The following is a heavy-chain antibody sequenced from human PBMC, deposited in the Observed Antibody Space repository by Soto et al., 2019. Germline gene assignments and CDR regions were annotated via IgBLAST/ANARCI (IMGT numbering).Heavy chain of an antibody. CDR3: ASLAPWSTLDYYYYMYV. D-gene: IGHD2-8*02. J-gene: IGHJ6*03. Sequence: PGESLKISCKGSGYSFTSYWIGWVRQMPGKGLEWMGIIYPADSHTRYSPSFQGQVTISADKSIYTAYLQWSSLKASDTAMYYCASLAPWSTLDYYYYMYVWGQGTTVPVSS. CDR1: GYSFTSYW. CDR2: IYPADSHT. V-gene: IGHV5-51*01.